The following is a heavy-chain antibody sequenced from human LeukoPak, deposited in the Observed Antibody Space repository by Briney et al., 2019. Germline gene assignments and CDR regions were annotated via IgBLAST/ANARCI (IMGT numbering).Heavy chain of an antibody. J-gene: IGHJ4*02. D-gene: IGHD1-26*01. Sequence: PSETLSLTCTVSGGSISSYYWSWIRQPPGKGLEWIGYIYYSGNTNNNPSLKSRVTISLDTSKNQFSLKLSSVTAADTAVYYCARLLLVGATGYYFDYWGQGTLVTVSS. CDR1: GGSISSYY. CDR3: ARLLLVGATGYYFDY. V-gene: IGHV4-59*01. CDR2: IYYSGNT.